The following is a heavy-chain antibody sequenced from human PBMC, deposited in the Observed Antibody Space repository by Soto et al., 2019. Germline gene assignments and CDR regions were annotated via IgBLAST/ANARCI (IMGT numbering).Heavy chain of an antibody. CDR2: ITGGSGFT. J-gene: IGHJ4*02. D-gene: IGHD1-26*01. Sequence: EVQLLESGGGFVHPGGSLRLSCAASGFTFSTFAMNWVRQAPGKGLEWVSGITGGSGFTFYADSVKGRFTISRDDSENTLFLQMSSLRAEDTAKYYCAKSGPTNYFDFWGQGTLVTVSS. CDR1: GFTFSTFA. CDR3: AKSGPTNYFDF. V-gene: IGHV3-23*01.